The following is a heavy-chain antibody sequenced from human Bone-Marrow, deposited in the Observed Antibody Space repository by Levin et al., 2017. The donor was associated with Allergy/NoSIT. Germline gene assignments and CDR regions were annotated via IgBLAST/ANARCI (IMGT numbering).Heavy chain of an antibody. CDR3: APRDGHNPDFDY. CDR2: VSGNGADT. D-gene: IGHD5-24*01. CDR1: GFAFSSYA. Sequence: GESLKISCAASGFAFSSYAMSWVRQAPGKGLEWVSAVSGNGADTSYPDSVRGRFTISRDNSDNTLYLQMDNLGAEDTAVYYCAPRDGHNPDFDYWGQGTLVTVSS. V-gene: IGHV3-23*01. J-gene: IGHJ4*02.